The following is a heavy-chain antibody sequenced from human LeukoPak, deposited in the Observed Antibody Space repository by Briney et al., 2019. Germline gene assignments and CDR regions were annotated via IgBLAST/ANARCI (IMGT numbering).Heavy chain of an antibody. CDR1: GGTFSSYA. CDR2: IIPIFGTA. J-gene: IGHJ4*02. D-gene: IGHD6-13*01. CDR3: ARGPKGPSIAAAGYFDY. Sequence: SVKVSCKASGGTFSSYAISWLRQAPGQGLEWMGGIIPIFGTANYAQKFQGRVTITADESTSTAYMELSSLRSEDTAVYYCARGPKGPSIAAAGYFDYWGQGTLVTVSS. V-gene: IGHV1-69*01.